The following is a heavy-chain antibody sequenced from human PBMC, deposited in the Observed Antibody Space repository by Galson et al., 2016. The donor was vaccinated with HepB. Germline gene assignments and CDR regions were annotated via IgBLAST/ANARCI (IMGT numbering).Heavy chain of an antibody. J-gene: IGHJ4*02. CDR1: GFTFDRHA. CDR3: ATQLDF. CDR2: IGSIGGST. Sequence: SLRLSCAGSGFTFDRHAMNRVRQAPGKGLEWVSGIGSIGGSTHYADSVKGRFTISRDNSKNSLYLQMNSLRVEDTAVYYCATQLDFWGQGTLVTVSS. V-gene: IGHV3-23*01.